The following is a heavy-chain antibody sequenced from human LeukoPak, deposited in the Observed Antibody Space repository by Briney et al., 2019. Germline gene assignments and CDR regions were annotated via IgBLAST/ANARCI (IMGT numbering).Heavy chain of an antibody. CDR3: AKDRTVAGLYYFDY. D-gene: IGHD6-19*01. CDR2: ISWNSGGI. V-gene: IGHV3-9*01. CDR1: GFTFDDYA. Sequence: GGSLRLSCAASGFTFDDYAMHWVRQAPGKGLEWVSGISWNSGGIGYADSVKGRFTISRDNAKNSLYLQMNSLRAEDTALYYCAKDRTVAGLYYFDYWGQGTLVTVSS. J-gene: IGHJ4*02.